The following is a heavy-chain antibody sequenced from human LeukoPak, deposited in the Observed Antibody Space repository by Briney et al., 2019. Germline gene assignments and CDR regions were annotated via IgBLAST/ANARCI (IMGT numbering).Heavy chain of an antibody. V-gene: IGHV4-61*02. Sequence: SETLSLTCTVSGGSISSGSYYWSWIRQPAGKGLEWIGRIYTSGSTNYNPSLKSRVTISVDTSKNQFSLKLSSVTAADTAVYYCAREYGSGSYYSLSYYYYYMDVWGKGTTVTISS. CDR1: GGSISSGSYY. CDR2: IYTSGST. CDR3: AREYGSGSYYSLSYYYYYMDV. J-gene: IGHJ6*03. D-gene: IGHD3-10*01.